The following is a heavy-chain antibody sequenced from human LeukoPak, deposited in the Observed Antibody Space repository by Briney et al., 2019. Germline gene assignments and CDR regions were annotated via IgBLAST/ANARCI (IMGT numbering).Heavy chain of an antibody. V-gene: IGHV3-30*02. Sequence: GGSLRLSCAASGFTFSSYGMHWVRQAPGKGLVWVTFIRYDGSNKYYADSVKGRFTISRDNSKNTLYLQMNSLRAEDTAVYYCARDSDRVRDLDNWFDPWGQGTLVTVSS. CDR1: GFTFSSYG. J-gene: IGHJ5*02. D-gene: IGHD3-10*01. CDR3: ARDSDRVRDLDNWFDP. CDR2: IRYDGSNK.